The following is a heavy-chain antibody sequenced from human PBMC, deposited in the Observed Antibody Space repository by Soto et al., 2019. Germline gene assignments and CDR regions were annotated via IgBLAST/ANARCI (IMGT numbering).Heavy chain of an antibody. V-gene: IGHV4-34*01. J-gene: IGHJ4*02. Sequence: SETLSLTCAVYGGSFSVYYWSWIRQPPGKGLEWIGEINHSGSTNYNPSLKSRVTISVDTSKNQFSLKLSSVTAADTAVYYCARGLRSSSSGRDFDYWGQGTLVTVSS. CDR3: ARGLRSSSSGRDFDY. D-gene: IGHD6-6*01. CDR2: INHSGST. CDR1: GGSFSVYY.